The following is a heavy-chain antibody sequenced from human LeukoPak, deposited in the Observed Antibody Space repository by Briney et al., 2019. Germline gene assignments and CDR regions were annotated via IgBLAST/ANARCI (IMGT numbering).Heavy chain of an antibody. V-gene: IGHV4-34*01. J-gene: IGHJ3*02. CDR3: ARDLYSSRTNDAFVI. Sequence: EPSETLSLTCAVYGGSFSGYYWSWIRQPPGKGLEWIGEINHSGSTYYNPSLKSRVTISVDKSKNQFSLKLSAVPAADTAVYYCARDLYSSRTNDAFVIWGQGTMVTVSS. CDR1: GGSFSGYY. D-gene: IGHD6-13*01. CDR2: INHSGST.